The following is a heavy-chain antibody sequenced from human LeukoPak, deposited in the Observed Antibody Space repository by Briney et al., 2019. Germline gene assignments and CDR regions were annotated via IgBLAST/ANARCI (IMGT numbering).Heavy chain of an antibody. Sequence: ASVKVSCKASGYTFTGYYMHWVRQAPGQGLEWMGWINPNSGGTDYAQKFQGRVTMTRDTSISTAYMELSRLRSDDTAVYYCARLQKDARILRYFDWSNYYYYMDVWGKGTTVTISS. J-gene: IGHJ6*03. CDR2: INPNSGGT. CDR1: GYTFTGYY. D-gene: IGHD3-9*01. V-gene: IGHV1-2*02. CDR3: ARLQKDARILRYFDWSNYYYYMDV.